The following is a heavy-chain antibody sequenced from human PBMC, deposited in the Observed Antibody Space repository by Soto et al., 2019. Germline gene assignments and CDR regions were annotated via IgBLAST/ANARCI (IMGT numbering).Heavy chain of an antibody. CDR1: GGSISSSSYY. CDR2: IYYSGST. CDR3: ASELDSSSWSLGFDY. V-gene: IGHV4-39*01. Sequence: SETLSLTCTVSGGSISSSSYYWGWIRQPPGKGLEWIGSIYYSGSTYYNPSLKSRVTISVDTSKNQFSLKLSSVTAADTAVYYCASELDSSSWSLGFDYWGQGTLVTVSS. J-gene: IGHJ4*02. D-gene: IGHD6-13*01.